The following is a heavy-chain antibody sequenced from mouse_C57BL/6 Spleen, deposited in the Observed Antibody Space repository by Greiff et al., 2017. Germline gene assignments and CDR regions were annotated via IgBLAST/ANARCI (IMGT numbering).Heavy chain of an antibody. D-gene: IGHD1-1*01. CDR2: INPSNGGT. Sequence: VQLQQPGTELVKPGASVKLSCKASGYTFTSYWMHWVKQRHGQGLEWIGNINPSNGGTNYNEKFKSKATLTVDKSSSTAYMQLSSLTSEDSAVYYCARSNYYYGSSYIYYAMDYWGQGTSVTVSS. J-gene: IGHJ4*01. CDR1: GYTFTSYW. CDR3: ARSNYYYGSSYIYYAMDY. V-gene: IGHV1-53*01.